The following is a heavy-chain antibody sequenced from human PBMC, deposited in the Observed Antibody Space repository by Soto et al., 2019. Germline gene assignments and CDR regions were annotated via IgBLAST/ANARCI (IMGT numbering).Heavy chain of an antibody. CDR3: ARGSIAVACSNDMDV. CDR2: VNAGTGYT. V-gene: IGHV1-3*01. D-gene: IGHD6-19*01. CDR1: GYTFTSYA. Sequence: QVQLVQSGAEVKKPGASVKVSCKAAGYTFTSYAIHWVRQAPGQGLEWMGWVNAGTGYTKYSQKFQGRVTMTRDTSESKAYMELSSLRSEDRAVYYCARGSIAVACSNDMDVWGQGTTILVSS. J-gene: IGHJ6*02.